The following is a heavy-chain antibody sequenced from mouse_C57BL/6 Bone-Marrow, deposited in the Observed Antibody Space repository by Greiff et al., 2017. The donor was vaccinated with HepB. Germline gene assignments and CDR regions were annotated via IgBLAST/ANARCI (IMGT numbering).Heavy chain of an antibody. Sequence: DVKLQESGAELVKPGASVKLSCTASGFNIKDYYMHWVKQRTEQGLEWIGRIDPEDGETKYAPKFQGKATITADKSSNTAYLQLSSLTSEDTAVYYCASYGNYPYWYFDVWGTGTTVTVSS. CDR3: ASYGNYPYWYFDV. D-gene: IGHD2-1*01. CDR2: IDPEDGET. CDR1: GFNIKDYY. V-gene: IGHV14-2*01. J-gene: IGHJ1*03.